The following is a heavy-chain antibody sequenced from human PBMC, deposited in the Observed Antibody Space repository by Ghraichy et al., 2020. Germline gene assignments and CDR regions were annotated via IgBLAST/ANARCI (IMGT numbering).Heavy chain of an antibody. CDR3: ARRRGVVTPNWFDP. CDR2: IYYSGST. J-gene: IGHJ5*02. D-gene: IGHD3-3*01. Sequence: SETLSLTCTDSGGSISSSSYYWGWICQPPGKGLEWIGRIYYSGSTYYNPSLKSRVTISVDTSKNQFSLTLSAVTAADTAVYYCARRRGVVTPNWFDPWGQGTLVTVSS. V-gene: IGHV4-39*01. CDR1: GGSISSSSYY.